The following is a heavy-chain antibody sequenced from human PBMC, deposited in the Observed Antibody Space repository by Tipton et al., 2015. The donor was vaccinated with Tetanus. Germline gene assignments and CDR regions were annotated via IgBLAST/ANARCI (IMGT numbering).Heavy chain of an antibody. CDR1: GGSISSYY. CDR3: AREADCMDV. CDR2: IYYSGST. V-gene: IGHV4-59*01. J-gene: IGHJ6*02. D-gene: IGHD2-21*02. Sequence: TLSLTCTVSGGSISSYYWSRIRQPPGKGLEWIGYIYYSGSTNYNPSLKSRVTISVDTSKNQFSLKLSSVTAADTAVYYCAREADCMDVWGQGTTVTVSS.